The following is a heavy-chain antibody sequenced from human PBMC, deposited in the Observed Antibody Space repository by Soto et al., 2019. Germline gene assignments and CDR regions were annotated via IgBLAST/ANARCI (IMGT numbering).Heavy chain of an antibody. CDR2: ISSGSSGI. D-gene: IGHD2-8*01. V-gene: IGHV3-21*01. CDR1: GFTFRSYS. CDR3: AGRYCSNGVCPFDS. Sequence: GGSLRLSCVASGFTFRSYSISWVRQAPGKGLEWVSSISSGSSGIYYADSLKDRVTVSRDNAENSLYLQMNSLRAEDTAVYYCAGRYCSNGVCPFDSWGQATRVT. J-gene: IGHJ4*02.